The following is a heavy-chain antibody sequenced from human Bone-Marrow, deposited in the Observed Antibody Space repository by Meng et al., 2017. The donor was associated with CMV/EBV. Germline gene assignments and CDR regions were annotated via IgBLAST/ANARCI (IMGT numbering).Heavy chain of an antibody. D-gene: IGHD6-13*01. CDR3: ATIAAAGKGSDY. J-gene: IGHJ4*02. CDR1: GFTVSSNY. Sequence: GESLKISCAASGFTVSSNYMNWVRQAPGKGLEWVSVIYSGGSTYYADSVKGRFTISRDNSKNTLYLQMNSLRAEDTAVYYCATIAAAGKGSDYWGQGTLVNVPS. CDR2: IYSGGST. V-gene: IGHV3-53*01.